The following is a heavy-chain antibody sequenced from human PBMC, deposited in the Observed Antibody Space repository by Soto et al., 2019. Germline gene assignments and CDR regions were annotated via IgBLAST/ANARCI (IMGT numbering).Heavy chain of an antibody. CDR1: GFTFSSYS. Sequence: GGSLRLSCAASGFTFSSYSMNWVRQAPGKGLEWVSSISSSSSYIYYADSVKGRFTISRDNAKNSLYLQMNSLRAEDTAVYYCAREGHDYSSELYYYYYYMDVWGKGTTVTVSS. CDR2: ISSSSSYI. D-gene: IGHD4-4*01. J-gene: IGHJ6*03. CDR3: AREGHDYSSELYYYYYYMDV. V-gene: IGHV3-21*01.